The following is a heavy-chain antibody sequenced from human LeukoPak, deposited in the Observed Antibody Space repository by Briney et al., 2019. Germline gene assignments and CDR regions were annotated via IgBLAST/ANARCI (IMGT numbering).Heavy chain of an antibody. Sequence: PGESLKISCKGSGYSFTSYWIGSVRQMPGKGLEWVGIKYPGDSETRYSPSFQGQVTISADKSISTAYLQWSSLKASDTAMYYCARRGYYYDSSGYCFDYWGQGTLVTVSS. V-gene: IGHV5-51*03. CDR3: ARRGYYYDSSGYCFDY. J-gene: IGHJ4*02. CDR1: GYSFTSYW. CDR2: KYPGDSET. D-gene: IGHD3-22*01.